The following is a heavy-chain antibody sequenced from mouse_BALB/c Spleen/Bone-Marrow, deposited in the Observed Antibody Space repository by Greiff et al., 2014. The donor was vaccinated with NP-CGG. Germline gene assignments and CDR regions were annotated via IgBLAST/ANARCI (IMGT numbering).Heavy chain of an antibody. CDR1: GYSFTGYT. D-gene: IGHD2-1*01. V-gene: IGHV1-26*01. CDR2: INPYNGGT. J-gene: IGHJ4*01. Sequence: EVQLQQSGPELVKPGVSMKMSCKASGYSFTGYTMNWVKQTHGENLEWIGLINPYNGGTSYNQKFKGKATLTVDKSSSTAYMELLSLTSEDSAVYYCARSGLYYGNYLYAMDYWGQGTSVTVSS. CDR3: ARSGLYYGNYLYAMDY.